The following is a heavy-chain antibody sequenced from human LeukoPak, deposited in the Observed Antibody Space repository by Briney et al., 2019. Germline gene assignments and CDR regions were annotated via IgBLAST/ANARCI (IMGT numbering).Heavy chain of an antibody. CDR2: IYYSGST. CDR1: GGSITDGTFY. D-gene: IGHD1-26*01. J-gene: IGHJ4*02. V-gene: IGHV4-61*01. CDR3: ARGGVGATHFGFDY. Sequence: SETLSLTCIVSGGSITDGTFYWSWIRQPPGKGLEWIGYIYYSGSTNYNPSLKSRVTISVDTSKNQFSLKLSSVTAADTAVYYCARGGVGATHFGFDYWGQGTLVTVSS.